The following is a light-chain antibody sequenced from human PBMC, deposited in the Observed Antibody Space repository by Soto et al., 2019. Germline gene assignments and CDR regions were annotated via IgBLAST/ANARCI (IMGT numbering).Light chain of an antibody. CDR2: EVT. Sequence: QAVVTQPASVSGSPGQSITISCTGTSSDVGDYDYVSWYQQHPGKAPKLMIYEVTNRPSGVSNRFSGSKSGNTASLTISGLLPEDEAAYYCNSYTSSGTLVFGGGTKLTVL. CDR1: SSDVGDYDY. V-gene: IGLV2-14*03. J-gene: IGLJ2*01. CDR3: NSYTSSGTLV.